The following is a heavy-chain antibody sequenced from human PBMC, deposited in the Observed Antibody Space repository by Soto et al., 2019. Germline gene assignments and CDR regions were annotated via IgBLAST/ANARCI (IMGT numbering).Heavy chain of an antibody. Sequence: SETLSLTCTVSGGSISSYYWSWIRQPPGKGLEWIGFIYYTGSTTYNPSLKSRVTISVDTSKNQFSLKLNSVTAADTAVYYCARLLGSSTLNDHWGQGTLVTVSS. V-gene: IGHV4-59*08. CDR1: GGSISSYY. CDR3: ARLLGSSTLNDH. CDR2: IYYTGST. J-gene: IGHJ4*02. D-gene: IGHD6-13*01.